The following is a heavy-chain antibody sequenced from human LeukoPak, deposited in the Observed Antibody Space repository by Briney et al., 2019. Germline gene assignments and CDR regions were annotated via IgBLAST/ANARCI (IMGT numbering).Heavy chain of an antibody. CDR1: GFTVSSNY. V-gene: IGHV3-53*01. CDR2: IYSGGST. D-gene: IGHD6-19*01. CDR3: ARGPEQWLVRLDY. J-gene: IGHJ4*02. Sequence: PGGSLRLSCAASGFTVSSNYMSWVRQAPGKGLEWVSVIYSGGSTYYADSVKGRFTISRDNSKNTLYLQMNSLRAEDTAVYYCARGPEQWLVRLDYWGQGTLVTVSS.